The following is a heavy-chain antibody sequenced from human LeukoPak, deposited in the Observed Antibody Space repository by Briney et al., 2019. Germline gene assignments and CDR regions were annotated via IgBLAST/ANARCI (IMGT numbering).Heavy chain of an antibody. CDR2: IYPGDSDT. Sequence: GESLKIPCKGSGYSFTSYWIGCVRQMPVQGLVWMGIIYPGDSDTRYSPSFQGQVTISADKSISTAYLQRSSLKASDTAMYYCARQWETAMVSFDYWGQGTLVTVSS. CDR3: ARQWETAMVSFDY. D-gene: IGHD5-18*01. J-gene: IGHJ4*02. V-gene: IGHV5-51*01. CDR1: GYSFTSYW.